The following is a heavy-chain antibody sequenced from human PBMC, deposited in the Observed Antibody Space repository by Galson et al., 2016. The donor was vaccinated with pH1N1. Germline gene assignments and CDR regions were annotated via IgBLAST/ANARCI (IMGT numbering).Heavy chain of an antibody. V-gene: IGHV3-30*18. CDR1: GFAFSSYG. D-gene: IGHD3-10*01. J-gene: IGHJ5*02. Sequence: SLRLSCAASGFAFSSYGMHWVRQAPGKGLEWVAVISYDGSKKYYADSVMGRFTISRDNSKNTLYLQMNSLRAEDTAVYYCAKPIYGSGGFDPWGQGTLVTVSS. CDR3: AKPIYGSGGFDP. CDR2: ISYDGSKK.